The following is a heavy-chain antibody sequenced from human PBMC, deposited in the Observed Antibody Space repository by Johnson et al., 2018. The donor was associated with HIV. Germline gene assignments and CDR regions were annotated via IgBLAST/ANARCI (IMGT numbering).Heavy chain of an antibody. CDR3: TRATYSNSKAHAFES. CDR2: IWYDGSNK. Sequence: QVQLVESGGGVVQPGVSLRLSCAASGFTFSSYGMHWVRQAPGKGLEWVAVIWYDGSNKHYADSVKGRFTISRDSSKNTLYLQMNSLRAEDTAVYYCTRATYSNSKAHAFESWGQGTMVTVSS. D-gene: IGHD6-6*01. J-gene: IGHJ3*02. CDR1: GFTFSSYG. V-gene: IGHV3-33*01.